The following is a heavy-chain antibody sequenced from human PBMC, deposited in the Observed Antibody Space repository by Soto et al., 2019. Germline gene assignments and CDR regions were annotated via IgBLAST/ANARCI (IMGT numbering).Heavy chain of an antibody. J-gene: IGHJ5*02. CDR3: ARHGWGYGISPKLGPNWLDP. CDR1: GYSFTSYW. CDR2: IDPSDSYT. Sequence: GESLKISCKGSGYSFTSYWISWVRQMPGKGLEWMGRIDPSDSYTNYSPSFQGHVTISADKSISTAYLQWSSLKASDTAMYYCARHGWGYGISPKLGPNWLDPWGQGTMVTVYS. V-gene: IGHV5-10-1*01. D-gene: IGHD3-10*01.